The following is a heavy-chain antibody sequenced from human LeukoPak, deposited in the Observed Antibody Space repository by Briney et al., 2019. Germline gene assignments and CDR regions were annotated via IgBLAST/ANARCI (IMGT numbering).Heavy chain of an antibody. CDR1: GFTFSSYV. CDR3: AKASSHYYGSGSYYNVDY. D-gene: IGHD3-10*01. CDR2: IRYDGSNK. J-gene: IGHJ4*02. V-gene: IGHV3-30*02. Sequence: PGGSLRLSCAASGFTFSSYVMHWVRQAPGKGLEWVAFIRYDGSNKYYADSVKGRFTISRDNSKNTLYLQMNSLRAEDTAVYYCAKASSHYYGSGSYYNVDYWGQGTLVTVSS.